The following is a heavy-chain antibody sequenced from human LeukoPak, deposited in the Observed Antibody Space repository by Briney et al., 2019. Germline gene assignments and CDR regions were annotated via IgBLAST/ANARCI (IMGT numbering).Heavy chain of an antibody. CDR1: GFNFRTYG. J-gene: IGHJ5*02. D-gene: IGHD2-15*01. CDR2: IQSDGSTK. V-gene: IGHV3-30*02. CDR3: AKEISRVTIGGGIWFDP. Sequence: GGSLRLSCAASGFNFRTYGMHWVRQAAGKGREWVAFIQSDGSTKQYADCVKGRFAISRDNSKNTVYLQMNSLRADDTAVHYCAKEISRVTIGGGIWFDPWGQGTLATVSS.